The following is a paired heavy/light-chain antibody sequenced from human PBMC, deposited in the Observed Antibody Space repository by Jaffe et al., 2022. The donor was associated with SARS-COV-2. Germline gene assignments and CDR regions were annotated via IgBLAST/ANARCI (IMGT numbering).Light chain of an antibody. Sequence: EIVLTQSPGTLSLSPGERATLSCRASQSVSRNFLAWYQQKPGQTPRLLIYDASSRATGIPDRFSGSGSETDFTLTIRRLEPEDFAVYYCQQYGSAPHTFGQGTKLEIK. J-gene: IGKJ2*01. CDR3: QQYGSAPHT. V-gene: IGKV3-20*01. CDR2: DAS. CDR1: QSVSRNF.
Heavy chain of an antibody. CDR3: ARYYSDFSGFYSAASDY. D-gene: IGHD3-22*01. J-gene: IGHJ4*02. CDR1: GFTFSSHG. CDR2: ISLDGSNK. V-gene: IGHV3-30*03. Sequence: QVQLVESGGGVVQPGRSLRLSCAASGFTFSSHGMHWVRQAPGKGLDWVAVISLDGSNKYYADSVKGRFTISRDNSKNTLYLQMNSLRPEDTALYYCARYYSDFSGFYSAASDYWGQGTLVTVSS.